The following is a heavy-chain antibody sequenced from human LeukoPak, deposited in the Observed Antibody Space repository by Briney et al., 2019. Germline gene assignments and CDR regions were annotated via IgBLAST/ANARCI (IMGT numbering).Heavy chain of an antibody. V-gene: IGHV4-59*08. D-gene: IGHD3-3*01. J-gene: IGHJ5*02. CDR1: GGSISSYY. CDR2: IYYSGST. CDR3: ARHIGEYYDFWSGYSNWFDP. Sequence: SETLSLTCTVSGGSISSYYWSWIRQPPGKGLEGIGYIYYSGSTNYNPSLKSRVTISVDTSKNQFSLKLSSVTAADTAVYYCARHIGEYYDFWSGYSNWFDPWGQGTLVTVSS.